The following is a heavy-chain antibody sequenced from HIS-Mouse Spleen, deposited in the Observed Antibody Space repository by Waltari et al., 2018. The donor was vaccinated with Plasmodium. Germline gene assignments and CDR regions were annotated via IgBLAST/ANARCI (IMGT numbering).Heavy chain of an antibody. V-gene: IGHV3-30-3*01. Sequence: QVQLVESGGGVVQPGRSLRLSCAASGFTFSRYAMHWVRQAPGKGREWGAVISYDGSNKYYADSVKGRFTISRDNSKNTLYLQMNSLRAEDTAVYYCARGSRGLYSGSYFDYWGQGTLVTVSS. J-gene: IGHJ4*02. CDR3: ARGSRGLYSGSYFDY. D-gene: IGHD1-26*01. CDR1: GFTFSRYA. CDR2: ISYDGSNK.